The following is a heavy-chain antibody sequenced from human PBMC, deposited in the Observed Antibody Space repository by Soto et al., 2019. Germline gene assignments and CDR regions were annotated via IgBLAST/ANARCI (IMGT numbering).Heavy chain of an antibody. CDR1: GVSISNSSYY. Sequence: SETLSPTCTVTGVSISNSSYYWGWIRRPPGKGLEWIGTIYYSGITYYNPSLKSRVTISVDTSKNQFSLKLTSVTAADTAVYYCARHGLNWGQGTLVTVSS. J-gene: IGHJ4*02. V-gene: IGHV4-39*01. CDR2: IYYSGIT. CDR3: ARHGLN.